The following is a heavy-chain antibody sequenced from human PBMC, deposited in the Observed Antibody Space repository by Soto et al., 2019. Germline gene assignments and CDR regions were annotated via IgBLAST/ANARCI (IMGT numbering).Heavy chain of an antibody. J-gene: IGHJ4*02. V-gene: IGHV4-34*01. CDR1: GGSFSGYY. D-gene: IGHD3-16*01. CDR2: INHSGST. CDR3: ARGPSGDVFGRRGYFDY. Sequence: SETLSLTCAVYGGSFSGYYWSWIRQPPGKGLEWIGEINHSGSTNYNPPLKSRVTISVDTSKNQFSLKLSSVTAADTAVYYCARGPSGDVFGRRGYFDYWGQGTLVTVSS.